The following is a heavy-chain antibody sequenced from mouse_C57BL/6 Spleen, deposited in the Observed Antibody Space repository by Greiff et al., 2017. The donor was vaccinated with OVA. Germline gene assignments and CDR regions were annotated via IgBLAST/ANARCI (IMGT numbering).Heavy chain of an antibody. V-gene: IGHV5-6*01. J-gene: IGHJ3*01. CDR3: AREGNWAFAY. Sequence: EVKLVESGGDLVKPGGSLKLSCAASGFTFGSYGMSWVRQTPDKRLEWVATISSGGSYTYYPDSVKGRFTISRVNAKNTLYLQMSSLKAEDTAMYYCAREGNWAFAYWGQGTLVTVSA. CDR2: ISSGGSYT. D-gene: IGHD4-1*01. CDR1: GFTFGSYG.